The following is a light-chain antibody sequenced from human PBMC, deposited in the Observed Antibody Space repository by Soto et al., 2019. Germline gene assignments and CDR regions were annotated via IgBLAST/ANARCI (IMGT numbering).Light chain of an antibody. V-gene: IGLV6-57*04. CDR3: QSYDSSKLNLI. CDR2: EDN. J-gene: IGLJ2*01. Sequence: NFMLTQPHSVSESPGKTVTISCTRSSGSIASNYVQWYQQRPGSAPTTVIYEDNQRPSGVPDRFSGSIDSSSNSASLTISGLKTEDEADYYCQSYDSSKLNLIFGGGAKLNVL. CDR1: SGSIASNY.